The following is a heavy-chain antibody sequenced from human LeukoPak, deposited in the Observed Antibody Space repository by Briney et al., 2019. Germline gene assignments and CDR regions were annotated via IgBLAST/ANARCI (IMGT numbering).Heavy chain of an antibody. D-gene: IGHD3-10*01. Sequence: PGGSLRLSCAASGFTFDDYAMHWVRQAPGKGLEWVSGISWNSGSIDYADSVKGRFTISRDNAKNSLYLQMNSLRAEDTAVYYCARGVPRRGTLSPESRLDGSGVHFDYWGQGTLVTVSS. J-gene: IGHJ4*02. V-gene: IGHV3-9*01. CDR1: GFTFDDYA. CDR3: ARGVPRRGTLSPESRLDGSGVHFDY. CDR2: ISWNSGSI.